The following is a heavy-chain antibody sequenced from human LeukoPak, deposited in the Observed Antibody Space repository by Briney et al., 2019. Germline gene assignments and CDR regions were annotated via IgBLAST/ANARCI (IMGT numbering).Heavy chain of an antibody. D-gene: IGHD6-19*01. V-gene: IGHV3-13*01. CDR1: GFTFSSYD. CDR2: IGTAGDT. J-gene: IGHJ3*02. Sequence: GGSLRLSCAASGFTFSSYDMHWVRQAPGKGLEWVSAIGTAGDTYYPGSVKGRFTISRENAKNSLYLQMNSLRAEDTAVYYCARSGWYDAFDIWGQGTMVTVSS. CDR3: ARSGWYDAFDI.